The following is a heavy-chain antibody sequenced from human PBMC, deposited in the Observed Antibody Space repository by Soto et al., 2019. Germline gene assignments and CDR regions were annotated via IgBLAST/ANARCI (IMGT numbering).Heavy chain of an antibody. J-gene: IGHJ6*02. CDR1: GYTVTGYY. Sequence: GASVKVSCKASGYTVTGYYMHWVRQAPGQGLEWMGWINPNSGGTNYAQKFQGRVTMTRDTSISTAYMELSRLRSDDTAVYYCARGGDIVVVPAAISYYYYGMDVWGQGTTVTVSS. V-gene: IGHV1-2*02. D-gene: IGHD2-2*01. CDR2: INPNSGGT. CDR3: ARGGDIVVVPAAISYYYYGMDV.